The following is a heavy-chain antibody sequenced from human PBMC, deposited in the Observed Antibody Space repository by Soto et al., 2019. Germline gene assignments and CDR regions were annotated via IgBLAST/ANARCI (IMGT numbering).Heavy chain of an antibody. J-gene: IGHJ4*02. CDR2: ISSSSSYI. CDR1: GFTFSSYS. CDR3: ASSVLVTARFDY. Sequence: PGGSLRLSCAASGFTFSSYSMNWVRQAPGKGLEWVSSISSSSSYIYYADSVKGRFTISRDNAKNSLFLQMNSLRAEDTAVYYCASSVLVTARFDYWGQGTPVTVSS. D-gene: IGHD2-21*02. V-gene: IGHV3-21*04.